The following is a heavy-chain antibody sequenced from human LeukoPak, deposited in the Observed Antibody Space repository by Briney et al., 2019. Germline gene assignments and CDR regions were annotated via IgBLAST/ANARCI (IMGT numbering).Heavy chain of an antibody. J-gene: IGHJ5*02. CDR2: ISGSGGNT. V-gene: IGHV3-23*01. CDR3: ARNPWGDNWFDP. Sequence: PGGSLRLSCAASGFTFSSYAMSWVRQAPGKGLEWVSAISGSGGNTYFADSVKGRFTISRDNSKNSLYLQMNSLRAEDTAVYYCARNPWGDNWFDPWGQGTLVTASS. D-gene: IGHD3-16*01. CDR1: GFTFSSYA.